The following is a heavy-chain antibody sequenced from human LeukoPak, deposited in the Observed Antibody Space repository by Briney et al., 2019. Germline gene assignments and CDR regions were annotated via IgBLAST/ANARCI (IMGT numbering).Heavy chain of an antibody. V-gene: IGHV4-59*01. Sequence: PSETLSLTCTVSGAYFTNYYWSFIRQPPGKGLEWIGFSSYTGNTNYNPSLKSRVTISLDMSKNQFPLSLKSVTAADTAMYYCARGTLMWFGAKMEYYFDSWGQGTPLTVSS. CDR2: SSYTGNT. CDR3: ARGTLMWFGAKMEYYFDS. CDR1: GAYFTNYY. J-gene: IGHJ4*02. D-gene: IGHD3-10*01.